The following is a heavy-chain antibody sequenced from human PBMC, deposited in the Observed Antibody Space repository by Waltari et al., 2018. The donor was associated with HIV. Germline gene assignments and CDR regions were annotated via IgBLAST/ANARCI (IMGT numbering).Heavy chain of an antibody. CDR2: INHSGST. Sequence: QVQLQQWGAGLLKPSETLSLTCAVYGGSFSGYYWSWIRQPPGKGLEWIGEINHSGSTNYNPSLKSRVTISVDTSKNQLSLKLSSVTAADTAVYYCARGKGGSGSFGYYYYGMDVWGQGTTVTVSS. V-gene: IGHV4-34*01. D-gene: IGHD3-10*01. CDR3: ARGKGGSGSFGYYYYGMDV. CDR1: GGSFSGYY. J-gene: IGHJ6*02.